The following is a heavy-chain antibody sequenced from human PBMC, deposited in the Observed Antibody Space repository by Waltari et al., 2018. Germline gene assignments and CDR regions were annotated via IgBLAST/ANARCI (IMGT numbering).Heavy chain of an antibody. V-gene: IGHV1-2*02. J-gene: IGHJ4*02. Sequence: QVQLVQSGAAVKTPGASVKVSCKAAGYRFTDYYIHWVRQAPGQGLESMGWSNPNSGATKVVQKFQGRVSLTRETSIDTAYMELSGLRSDDKAVYYCVSPYMAATGTDYWGQGTLVTVSS. CDR3: VSPYMAATGTDY. CDR2: SNPNSGAT. CDR1: GYRFTDYY. D-gene: IGHD6-13*01.